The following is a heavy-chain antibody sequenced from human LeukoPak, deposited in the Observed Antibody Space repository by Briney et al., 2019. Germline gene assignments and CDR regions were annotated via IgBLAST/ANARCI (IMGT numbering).Heavy chain of an antibody. CDR1: GFGFSNYA. J-gene: IGHJ6*02. CDR3: AKDGGPLPFYYGMDV. Sequence: GGSLRLSCAASGFGFSNYAMSWVRQAPGKGLEWFSAITDNGGDTYYADSVKGRFTISRDNSKNTLYLQMNSLRAEDTAVYYCAKDGGPLPFYYGMDVWGQGTTVTVSS. D-gene: IGHD3-3*01. CDR2: ITDNGGDT. V-gene: IGHV3-23*01.